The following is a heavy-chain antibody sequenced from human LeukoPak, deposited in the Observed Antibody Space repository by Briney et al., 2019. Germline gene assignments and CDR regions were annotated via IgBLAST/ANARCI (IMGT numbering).Heavy chain of an antibody. CDR2: IYYSGSN. V-gene: IGHV4-59*01. J-gene: IGHJ6*03. CDR3: ARGRFGIAAAGTGDYYYYYYMDV. CDR1: GGSICSNH. Sequence: SVNLSLTCSVSGGSICSNHWSWIRQPPGKGLVWIGNIYYSGSNNYNTSLKSRVTISVDASKIQFSLKLSSVTAADTAVYYWARGRFGIAAAGTGDYYYYYYMDVWGKGTTVTVSS. D-gene: IGHD6-13*01.